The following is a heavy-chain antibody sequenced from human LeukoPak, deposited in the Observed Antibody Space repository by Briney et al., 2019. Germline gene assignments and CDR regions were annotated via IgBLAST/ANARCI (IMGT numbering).Heavy chain of an antibody. J-gene: IGHJ4*02. Sequence: SRGCLRLSCAASGFTFSSYAMSWVRQAPGKGLEWVSAISGSGGSTYYADSVKGRFTISRDNSKNTLYLQMNSLRAEDTAVYYCAKDLEGGSGSYDFDYWGQGTLVTVPS. D-gene: IGHD3-10*01. CDR3: AKDLEGGSGSYDFDY. CDR2: ISGSGGST. CDR1: GFTFSSYA. V-gene: IGHV3-23*01.